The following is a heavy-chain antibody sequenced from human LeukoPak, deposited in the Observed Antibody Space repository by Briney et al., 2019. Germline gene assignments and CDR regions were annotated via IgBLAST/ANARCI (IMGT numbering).Heavy chain of an antibody. CDR1: GGTFSSYA. CDR3: ARDLGYHPNYYDSRGYYY. J-gene: IGHJ4*02. Sequence: SVKVSCKASGGTFSSYAISWVRQASGQGLEWMGGIIPIFGTANYAQKFQGRVTITTDESTSTAYMELSSLRSEDTAVYYCARDLGYHPNYYDSRGYYYWGQGTLVTVSS. V-gene: IGHV1-69*05. D-gene: IGHD3-22*01. CDR2: IIPIFGTA.